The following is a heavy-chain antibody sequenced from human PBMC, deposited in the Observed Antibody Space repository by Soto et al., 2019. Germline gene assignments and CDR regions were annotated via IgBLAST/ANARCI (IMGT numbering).Heavy chain of an antibody. V-gene: IGHV4-30-2*01. CDR1: GGSISSGGYS. D-gene: IGHD4-17*01. CDR3: AREGSYGDLTY. CDR2: IYHSGST. Sequence: SETLSLTCAVSGGSISSGGYSWSWIRQPPGKGLEWIGYIYHSGSTYYNPSLKSRVTISVDRSKNQFSLKLSSVTAADTAVYYCAREGSYGDLTYWGQGTLVTVSS. J-gene: IGHJ4*02.